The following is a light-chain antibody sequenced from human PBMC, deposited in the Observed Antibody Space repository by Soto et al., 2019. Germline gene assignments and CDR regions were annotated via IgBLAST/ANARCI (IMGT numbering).Light chain of an antibody. CDR3: QQYSKDTPGT. Sequence: DIQMTQAPSYLSASVGDRVTFTCRASQDVSQYLAWYHQRPGKVPTLLIYYAANLQLGVPSRFSGSGSGTDFTLTISRLQPEDVGTYYCQQYSKDTPGTFGQGTTVDIK. V-gene: IGKV1-27*01. CDR1: QDVSQY. CDR2: YAA. J-gene: IGKJ1*01.